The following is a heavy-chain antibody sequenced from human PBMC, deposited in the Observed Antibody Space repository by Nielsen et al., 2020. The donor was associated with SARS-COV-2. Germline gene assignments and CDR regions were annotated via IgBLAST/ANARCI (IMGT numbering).Heavy chain of an antibody. CDR2: ISSNGGST. Sequence: GESLKISCSASGFTFNSYAMHWVRQAPGKGLEYVSAISSNGGSTYYADSVKGRFTISRDNSKNTLYLQMSSLTPEDTAVYHCVKGGTSTYYCMDVWGKGTTVTVSS. D-gene: IGHD2-2*01. V-gene: IGHV3-64D*09. CDR1: GFTFNSYA. CDR3: VKGGTSTYYCMDV. J-gene: IGHJ6*03.